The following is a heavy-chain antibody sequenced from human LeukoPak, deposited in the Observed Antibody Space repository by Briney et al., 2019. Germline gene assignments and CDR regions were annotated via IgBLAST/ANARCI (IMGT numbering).Heavy chain of an antibody. V-gene: IGHV3-23*01. J-gene: IGHJ3*02. D-gene: IGHD2-2*01. Sequence: GGSLRLSCAASGFTFSSYAMSWVRQAPGKGLEWVSAISGSGGSTYYADSVKGRFTISRDNSKNTLYLQMNSLRAEDTAVYYCAKVSAYVVPAAIYINHDAFDIWGQGTMVTVSS. CDR1: GFTFSSYA. CDR2: ISGSGGST. CDR3: AKVSAYVVPAAIYINHDAFDI.